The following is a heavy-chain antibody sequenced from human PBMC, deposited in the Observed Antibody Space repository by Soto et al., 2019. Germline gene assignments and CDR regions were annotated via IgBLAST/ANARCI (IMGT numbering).Heavy chain of an antibody. J-gene: IGHJ4*02. V-gene: IGHV1-18*01. D-gene: IGHD3-22*01. CDR1: GYTFTSYG. CDR2: ISAYNGNT. CDR3: ARDGFYYDSSLSDY. Sequence: ASVKVSCKASGYTFTSYGISWVGQAPGQGLEWMGWISAYNGNTNYAQKLQGRVTMTTDTSTSTAYMELRSLRSDDTAVYYCARDGFYYDSSLSDYWGQGTLVTVSS.